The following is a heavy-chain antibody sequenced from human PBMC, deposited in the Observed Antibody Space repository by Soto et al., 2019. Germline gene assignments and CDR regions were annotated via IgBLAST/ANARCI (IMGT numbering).Heavy chain of an antibody. Sequence: QVQLVQSGAEVKKPGASVKVSCKASGYTFTSYGISWVRQAPGQGLEWMGWISAYNGNTNYAQKLQGRVTMTTDTSTSTAYMELRSLRSDDTAVCYCARDEGIAAAGARGYYYYGMDVWGQGTTVTVSS. CDR3: ARDEGIAAAGARGYYYYGMDV. CDR1: GYTFTSYG. J-gene: IGHJ6*02. D-gene: IGHD6-13*01. V-gene: IGHV1-18*01. CDR2: ISAYNGNT.